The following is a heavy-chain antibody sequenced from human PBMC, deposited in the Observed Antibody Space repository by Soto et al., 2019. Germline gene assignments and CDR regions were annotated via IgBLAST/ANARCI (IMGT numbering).Heavy chain of an antibody. V-gene: IGHV3-30-3*01. CDR3: ARSIVVVVAATRYYYYGMDV. Sequence: GGSLRLSCAASGFTFSSYAMHWVRQAPGKGLEWVAVISYDGSNKYYADSVKGRFTISRDNSKNTLYLQMNSLRAEDTAVYYCARSIVVVVAATRYYYYGMDVWGQGTTVTVSS. CDR1: GFTFSSYA. D-gene: IGHD2-15*01. CDR2: ISYDGSNK. J-gene: IGHJ6*02.